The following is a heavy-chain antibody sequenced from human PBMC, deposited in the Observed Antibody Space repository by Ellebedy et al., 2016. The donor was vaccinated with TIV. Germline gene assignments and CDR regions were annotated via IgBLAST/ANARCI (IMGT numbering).Heavy chain of an antibody. CDR1: GFTFSSYS. D-gene: IGHD5-12*01. J-gene: IGHJ5*02. CDR2: ISSSSSYI. V-gene: IGHV3-21*01. Sequence: PGGSLRLSCAASGFTFSSYSMNWVRQAPGKGLEWVSSISSSSSYIYYADSVKGRFTISRDNAKNSLYLQLNSLRAEATAVYYCARDLGPLCGYESSWGQGTLVTVSS. CDR3: ARDLGPLCGYESS.